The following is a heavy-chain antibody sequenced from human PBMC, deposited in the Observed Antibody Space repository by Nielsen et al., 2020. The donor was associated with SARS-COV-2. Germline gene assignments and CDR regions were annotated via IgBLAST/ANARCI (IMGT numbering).Heavy chain of an antibody. J-gene: IGHJ4*02. CDR2: ISSDGSNY. V-gene: IGHV3-30*03. Sequence: GESLKISCEASGISFSSYGVHWVRQAPGKGLEWVAAISSDGSNYYFGDSVKGRVTVSRDNSRNTVFLQMSSLRAEDTAVYYCARGDPITTLTNLDSWGQGTLVTVSS. D-gene: IGHD3-10*01. CDR1: GISFSSYG. CDR3: ARGDPITTLTNLDS.